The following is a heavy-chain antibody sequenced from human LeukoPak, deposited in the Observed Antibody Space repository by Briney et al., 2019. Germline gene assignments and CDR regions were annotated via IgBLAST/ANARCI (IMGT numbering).Heavy chain of an antibody. CDR1: GESFSGYY. V-gene: IGHV4-34*01. J-gene: IGHJ4*02. D-gene: IGHD1-26*01. CDR3: ARDSGSYFDY. Sequence: SETLSLTCAVYGESFSGYYWSWIRQPPGKGLEWIGEINHGGSTNYNPSLKSRVTISVDTSKNQFSLKLSSVTAADTAVYYCARDSGSYFDYWGQGTLVTVSS. CDR2: INHGGST.